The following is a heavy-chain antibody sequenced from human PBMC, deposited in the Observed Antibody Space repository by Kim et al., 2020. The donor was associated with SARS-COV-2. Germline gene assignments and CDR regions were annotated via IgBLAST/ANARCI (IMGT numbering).Heavy chain of an antibody. D-gene: IGHD6-19*01. J-gene: IGHJ6*02. Sequence: KGRFTISRDNSKNTLYLQMNSLRAEDTAVYYCAREPVAGTFRYYYYGMDVWGQGTTVTVSS. V-gene: IGHV3-30*07. CDR3: AREPVAGTFRYYYYGMDV.